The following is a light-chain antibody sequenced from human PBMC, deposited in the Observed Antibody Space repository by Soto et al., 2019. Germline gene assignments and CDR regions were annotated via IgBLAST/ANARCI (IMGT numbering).Light chain of an antibody. CDR2: DAS. Sequence: EIVLTQSPATLSLSPGERATLSCRASQSVNSHLAWYQHKGGQAPRLLIFDASHRATGIPTRFSGSGSGTDFTLTISSLETEDFAVYYCQQRSDRPTFGGRTKVEIK. CDR3: QQRSDRPT. V-gene: IGKV3-11*01. J-gene: IGKJ4*01. CDR1: QSVNSH.